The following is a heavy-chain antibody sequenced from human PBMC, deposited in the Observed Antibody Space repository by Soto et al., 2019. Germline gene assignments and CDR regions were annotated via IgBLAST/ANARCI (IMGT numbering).Heavy chain of an antibody. CDR3: ARGFSGWYYFDY. CDR2: IFYSGST. V-gene: IGHV4-59*01. CDR1: GGSISSYY. J-gene: IGHJ4*02. Sequence: QVQLQESGPGLVTPSETLSLTCTVSGGSISSYYWSWIRQPPGKGLEWIGYIFYSGSTDYNPSLKSRVTLSVDTSKNQFSLKLSSVTAADTAVYYCARGFSGWYYFDYWGQGTLVTVSS. D-gene: IGHD6-19*01.